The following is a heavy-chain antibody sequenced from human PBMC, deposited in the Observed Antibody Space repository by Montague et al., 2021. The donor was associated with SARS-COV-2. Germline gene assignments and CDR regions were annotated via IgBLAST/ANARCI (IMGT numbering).Heavy chain of an antibody. Sequence: SETLSLTCAVYDGSFSDYSWTWIRQPPGKGPEWIGEINHRGSTNYNPSLKSRVTISVDTSKNQFSLKMTPVTAADTAVYYCARGRQHINMVVVVVTGGEYYFDFWGQGTLVAVSS. V-gene: IGHV4-34*01. CDR1: DGSFSDYS. CDR2: INHRGST. J-gene: IGHJ4*02. CDR3: ARGRQHINMVVVVVTGGEYYFDF. D-gene: IGHD3-22*01.